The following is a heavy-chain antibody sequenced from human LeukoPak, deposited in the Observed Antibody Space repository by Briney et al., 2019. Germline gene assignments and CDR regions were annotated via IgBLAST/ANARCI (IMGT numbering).Heavy chain of an antibody. J-gene: IGHJ6*02. V-gene: IGHV3-53*01. D-gene: IGHD2-15*01. CDR1: GFTVSSNY. Sequence: GGSLRLSCAASGFTVSSNYMSWVRQAPGKGLEWVSVIYSGGSTYYADSVKGRFTISRDNSKNTLYLQMNSLRAEDTAVYYCARDTVVVAAKGDYYYYGMDVWGQGTTVTVSS. CDR3: ARDTVVVAAKGDYYYYGMDV. CDR2: IYSGGST.